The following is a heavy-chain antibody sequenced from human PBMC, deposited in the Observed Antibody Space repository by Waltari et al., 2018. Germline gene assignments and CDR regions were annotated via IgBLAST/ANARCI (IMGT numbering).Heavy chain of an antibody. CDR2: INHGGAT. V-gene: IGHV4-4*02. D-gene: IGHD3-16*01. J-gene: IGHJ4*02. CDR3: ARMTYTSSPFDY. Sequence: QVQLQESGPGLVKPSGTLSLTFAVSGGSFSSGYWWTWVRQFPGKGLEWIGEINHGGATNYNPSLKTRVTMSVDKSKNQFSLKLISLTAADTAVYYCARMTYTSSPFDYWGQGTLVTVSS. CDR1: GGSFSSGYW.